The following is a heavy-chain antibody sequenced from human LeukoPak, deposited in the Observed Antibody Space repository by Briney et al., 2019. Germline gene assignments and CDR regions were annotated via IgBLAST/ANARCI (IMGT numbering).Heavy chain of an antibody. Sequence: GGSLRLSCAASGFTFSSYAMSWVRQAPGEGLEWVSAISGSGGSTYYADSVKGRLTISRDNSKNTLYLQMNSLRAEDTAVYYCAKDRGGEVRDRYNDYWGQGTLVTASS. CDR3: AKDRGGEVRDRYNDY. J-gene: IGHJ4*02. CDR1: GFTFSSYA. CDR2: ISGSGGST. V-gene: IGHV3-23*01. D-gene: IGHD5-24*01.